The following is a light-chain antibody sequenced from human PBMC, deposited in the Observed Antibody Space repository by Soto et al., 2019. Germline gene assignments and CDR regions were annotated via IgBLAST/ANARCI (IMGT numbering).Light chain of an antibody. J-gene: IGLJ2*01. V-gene: IGLV1-44*01. CDR3: AAWEDSLNGVV. CDR1: SSNIGSNT. Sequence: QSVLTQPPSASGTPGPRVTISCSGSSSNIGSNTVNWYQQLPGTAPKLLIYSNNQRPSGVPDRFASSKSGTSASLAISVRQCEDESEYYCAAWEDSLNGVVFGGGTKLTVL. CDR2: SNN.